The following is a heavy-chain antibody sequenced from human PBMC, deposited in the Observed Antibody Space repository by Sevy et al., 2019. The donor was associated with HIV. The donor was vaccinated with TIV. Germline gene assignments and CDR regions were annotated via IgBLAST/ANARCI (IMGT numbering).Heavy chain of an antibody. Sequence: GGSLRLSCAASGFTLSDYYMSWIRQAPGKGLEWVSYISGRGSDIYYADSVKGRFSVSRDNAKNSLYLQMKSLRAEDTAVYYCARDHVKDGDFGDYYYFAMDVWGQGTTVTVS. J-gene: IGHJ6*01. D-gene: IGHD4-17*01. CDR3: ARDHVKDGDFGDYYYFAMDV. CDR2: ISGRGSDI. V-gene: IGHV3-11*01. CDR1: GFTLSDYY.